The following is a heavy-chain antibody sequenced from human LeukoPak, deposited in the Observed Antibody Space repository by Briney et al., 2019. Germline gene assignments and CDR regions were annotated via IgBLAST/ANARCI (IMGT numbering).Heavy chain of an antibody. CDR3: TIDGNFDY. J-gene: IGHJ4*02. Sequence: PGRPLRLSCKASGFSFGYYAMSWFRQAPGKGLEWVGFIGSETFGGTTEYAASVKGRFTISRDDSKSIAYLQMNSLETEDTAVYYCTIDGNFDYWGQGTLVTVSS. V-gene: IGHV3-49*03. CDR1: GFSFGYYA. D-gene: IGHD1-1*01. CDR2: IGSETFGGTT.